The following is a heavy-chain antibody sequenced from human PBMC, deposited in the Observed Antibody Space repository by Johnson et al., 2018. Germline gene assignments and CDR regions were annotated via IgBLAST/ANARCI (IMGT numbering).Heavy chain of an antibody. Sequence: QVQLVESGGGVVQPGRSLRLSCAASGFTFSSYGMHWVRQAPGKGLAWVAVISYDGSNKYYADSVKGRFTISRDNSKNTLYLRMNNLRLEDTAVYYCANPEPSWGPGGYYYYGMDVWGQGTTVTVSS. J-gene: IGHJ6*02. CDR1: GFTFSSYG. CDR2: ISYDGSNK. D-gene: IGHD3-16*01. V-gene: IGHV3-30*18. CDR3: ANPEPSWGPGGYYYYGMDV.